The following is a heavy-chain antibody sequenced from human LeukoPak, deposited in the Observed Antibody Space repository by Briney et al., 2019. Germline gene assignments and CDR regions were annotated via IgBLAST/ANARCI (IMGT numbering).Heavy chain of an antibody. D-gene: IGHD2-2*01. CDR3: ARLAVVVPAAMVQGYYFDY. CDR1: GGSFSGYY. J-gene: IGHJ4*02. Sequence: SETLSLTCAVYGGSFSGYYWSWIRQPPGKGLEWIGEINHSGSTNYNPSLKSRVTISVDTSKNQFSLKLSSVTAADTAVYYCARLAVVVPAAMVQGYYFDYWGQGTLVTVPS. V-gene: IGHV4-34*01. CDR2: INHSGST.